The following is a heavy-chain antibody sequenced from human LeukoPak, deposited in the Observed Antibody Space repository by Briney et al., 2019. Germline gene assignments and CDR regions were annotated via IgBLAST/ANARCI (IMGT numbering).Heavy chain of an antibody. J-gene: IGHJ3*02. D-gene: IGHD2-2*01. CDR1: GGSISSSSYY. Sequence: SETLSLTCTVSGGSISSSSYYWGWIRQPPGKGLEWIGSIYYSGSTYYNPSLKSRVTISVDTSKNQFSLKLSSVTAADTAVYYCARALSRQGVPNDAFDIWGQGTMVTVSS. CDR2: IYYSGST. V-gene: IGHV4-39*07. CDR3: ARALSRQGVPNDAFDI.